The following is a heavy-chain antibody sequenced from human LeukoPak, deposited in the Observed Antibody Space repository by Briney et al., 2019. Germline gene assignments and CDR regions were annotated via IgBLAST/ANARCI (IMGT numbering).Heavy chain of an antibody. Sequence: KPSETLSLTCTVSGGSISSSPYYWGWIRQPPGKGLEWIGSIYYSGTTHYSPSLESRVTISVDTSKNQFSLKLASVTAADTAIYYCAKGPGGFSYYNWFDPWGQGTLVTVSS. CDR3: AKGPGGFSYYNWFDP. CDR1: GGSISSSPYY. D-gene: IGHD5-18*01. CDR2: IYYSGTT. V-gene: IGHV4-39*07. J-gene: IGHJ5*02.